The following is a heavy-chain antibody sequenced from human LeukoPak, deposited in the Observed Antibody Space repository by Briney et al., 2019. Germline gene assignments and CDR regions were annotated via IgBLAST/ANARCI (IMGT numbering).Heavy chain of an antibody. Sequence: SGGSLRLSCAASGFTFSSYAMSWVRQAPGKGLEWVSAISGSGGGTYYADSVKGRFTISRDNSKNTLYLQMNSLRAEDTAVYYCAKRGTYNWNYEDAFDIWGQGTMVTVSS. CDR3: AKRGTYNWNYEDAFDI. CDR2: ISGSGGGT. CDR1: GFTFSSYA. J-gene: IGHJ3*02. V-gene: IGHV3-23*01. D-gene: IGHD1-7*01.